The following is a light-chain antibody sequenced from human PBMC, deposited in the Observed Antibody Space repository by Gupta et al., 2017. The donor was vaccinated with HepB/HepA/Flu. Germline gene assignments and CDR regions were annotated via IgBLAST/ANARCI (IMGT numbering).Light chain of an antibody. V-gene: IGKV3-11*01. Sequence: EIVLTQYPAPLSLSPGERATLSCRASENLGSYLAWYQQKPGQAPRLLIYDSSNRATGIPARLSGSGSGTDFTLPIDSLESEDFALYYCQQRSVWWTFGQGTKVEVK. CDR1: ENLGSY. CDR2: DSS. CDR3: QQRSVWWT. J-gene: IGKJ1*01.